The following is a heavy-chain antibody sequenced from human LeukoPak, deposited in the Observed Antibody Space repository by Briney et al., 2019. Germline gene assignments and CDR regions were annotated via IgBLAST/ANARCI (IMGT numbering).Heavy chain of an antibody. CDR2: ISAYNGNT. Sequence: ASVKVSCKASGYTFTSYGISWVRQAPGQGLEWMGWISAYNGNTNYAQKLQGRVTMTTDTSTSTAYMELRSLRSDDTAVYYCAREIRKTSYYYDNSGYEYWGQGTLVTVSS. CDR1: GYTFTSYG. V-gene: IGHV1-18*01. J-gene: IGHJ4*02. D-gene: IGHD3-22*01. CDR3: AREIRKTSYYYDNSGYEY.